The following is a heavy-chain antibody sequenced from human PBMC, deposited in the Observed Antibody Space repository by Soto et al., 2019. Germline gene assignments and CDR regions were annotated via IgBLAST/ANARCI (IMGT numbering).Heavy chain of an antibody. Sequence: PGGSLRLSCAASGFTFTRYSMNWVRQAPGKGLEWVSSISSTTNYIYYADSMKGRFTVSRDNAKNSVYLEMNSLSAEDTAVYYCARESEDLASNFDYWGQGTLVTVSS. CDR2: ISSTTNYI. CDR1: GFTFTRYS. CDR3: ARESEDLASNFDY. V-gene: IGHV3-21*01. J-gene: IGHJ4*02.